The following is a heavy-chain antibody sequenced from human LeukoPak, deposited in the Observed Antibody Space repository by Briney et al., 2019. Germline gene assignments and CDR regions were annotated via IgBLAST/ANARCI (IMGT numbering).Heavy chain of an antibody. Sequence: ASVKVSCKASGYTFTGYYMHWVRQAPGKGLEWMGGFDPEDGETIYAQKFQGRVTMTEDTSTDTAYMELSSLRSEDTAVYYCATTYSGYDRNFDYWGQGTPVTVSS. CDR3: ATTYSGYDRNFDY. J-gene: IGHJ4*02. V-gene: IGHV1-24*01. CDR1: GYTFTGYY. CDR2: FDPEDGET. D-gene: IGHD5-12*01.